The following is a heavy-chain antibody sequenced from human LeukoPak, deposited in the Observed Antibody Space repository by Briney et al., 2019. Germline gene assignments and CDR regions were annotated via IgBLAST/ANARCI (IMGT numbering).Heavy chain of an antibody. V-gene: IGHV3-48*03. CDR2: ISSSGSTI. D-gene: IGHD3-10*01. J-gene: IGHJ6*04. Sequence: GWSLRLFCAASGFTFSSDEMNWDRQAPGNGLEWVSYISSSGSTIYYADSVKGRFTISRDNAKNSLYLQMNSLRAEDTAVYYCAELGITMIRGVWGKGTTVTISS. CDR1: GFTFSSDE. CDR3: AELGITMIRGV.